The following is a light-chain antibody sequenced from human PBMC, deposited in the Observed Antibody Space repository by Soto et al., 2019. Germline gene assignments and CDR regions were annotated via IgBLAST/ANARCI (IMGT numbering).Light chain of an antibody. Sequence: EIVLTQSPGTLSLSPGERATLSCRASQSVSSSFLAWYQQKPGQAPRLLIYGASSRATGIPDRFSGSGSGTDFTLTISRLEPEDVEVYYCQQYDSSPLPFGGGAKVEI. V-gene: IGKV3-20*01. J-gene: IGKJ4*01. CDR1: QSVSSSF. CDR2: GAS. CDR3: QQYDSSPLP.